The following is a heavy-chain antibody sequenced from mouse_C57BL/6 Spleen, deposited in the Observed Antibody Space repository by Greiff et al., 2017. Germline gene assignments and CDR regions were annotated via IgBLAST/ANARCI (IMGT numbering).Heavy chain of an antibody. J-gene: IGHJ4*01. D-gene: IGHD1-1*01. Sequence: EVQLQQSVAELVRPGASVKLSCTASGFNIKNTYMHWVKQRPEQGLEWIGRIDPANGNPKYAPKFQGKATITADTSSNTAYLQLSSLTSEDTAIYYCDRYPITTVVAPDAMDYWGQGTSVTVSS. CDR2: IDPANGNP. V-gene: IGHV14-3*01. CDR3: DRYPITTVVAPDAMDY. CDR1: GFNIKNTY.